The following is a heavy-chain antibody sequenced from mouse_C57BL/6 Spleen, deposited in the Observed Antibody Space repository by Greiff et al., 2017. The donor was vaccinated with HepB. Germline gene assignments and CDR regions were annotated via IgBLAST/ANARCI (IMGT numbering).Heavy chain of an antibody. CDR2: IYPGSGNT. V-gene: IGHV1-76*01. D-gene: IGHD2-4*01. Sequence: VQLQESGAELVRPGASVKLSCKASGYTFTDYYINWVKQRPGQGLEWIARIYPGSGNTYYNEKVTGKATLTAEKPSRTAYMQLSSLTSDDSAVYVCARERDYDYDDEDPYYYAMDYWGQGTSVTVSS. J-gene: IGHJ4*01. CDR1: GYTFTDYY. CDR3: ARERDYDYDDEDPYYYAMDY.